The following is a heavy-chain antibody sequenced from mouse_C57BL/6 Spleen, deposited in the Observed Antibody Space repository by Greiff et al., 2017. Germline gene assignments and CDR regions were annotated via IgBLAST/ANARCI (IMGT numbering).Heavy chain of an antibody. CDR2: IDPETGGT. J-gene: IGHJ1*03. Sequence: VQLQQSGAELVRPGASVTLSCKASGYTFTDYEMHWVKQTPVHGLEWIGAIDPETGGTAYNQKFKGKAILTADKSSSTAYMELRSLTSEDSAVYYCTRGGNYYGSYYFDVWGTGTTVTVSS. CDR3: TRGGNYYGSYYFDV. V-gene: IGHV1-15*01. CDR1: GYTFTDYE. D-gene: IGHD1-1*01.